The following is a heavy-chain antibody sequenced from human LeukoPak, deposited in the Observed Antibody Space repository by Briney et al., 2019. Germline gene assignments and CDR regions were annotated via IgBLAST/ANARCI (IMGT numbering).Heavy chain of an antibody. Sequence: GGSLRLSCATSGFRFSNYWMTWVRQAPGKGLEWVASIKEDGSKTYYVDSLKARFTISRDNAQMSLYLRMNNLRVDDTAVYYCARDVAVVESATSNFDHCGQGTLVSVSS. V-gene: IGHV3-7*01. CDR3: ARDVAVVESATSNFDH. D-gene: IGHD2-15*01. CDR1: GFRFSNYW. J-gene: IGHJ4*02. CDR2: IKEDGSKT.